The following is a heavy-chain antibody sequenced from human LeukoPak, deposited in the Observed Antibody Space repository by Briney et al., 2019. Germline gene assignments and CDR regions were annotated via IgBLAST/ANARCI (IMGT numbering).Heavy chain of an antibody. CDR1: GVSISSYY. Sequence: NPSETLSLTCTVSGVSISSYYWSWIRQPPGKGLEWIGYIYYSGSTNYNPSLKSGVTISVDTSKNQLSLKLSSVTAADTAVYYCARSRYIVVVPAAMLGPSRNWFDPWGQGTLVTVSS. CDR2: IYYSGST. V-gene: IGHV4-59*01. CDR3: ARSRYIVVVPAAMLGPSRNWFDP. J-gene: IGHJ5*02. D-gene: IGHD2-2*01.